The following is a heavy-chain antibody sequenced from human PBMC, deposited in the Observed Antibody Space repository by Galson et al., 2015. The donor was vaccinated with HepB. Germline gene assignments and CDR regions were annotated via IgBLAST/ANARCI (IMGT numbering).Heavy chain of an antibody. J-gene: IGHJ5*02. V-gene: IGHV3-48*01. CDR3: ARDGALGRGYASGWFDP. D-gene: IGHD5-12*01. CDR2: ISSSGSTI. CDR1: GFTFSSYF. Sequence: SLRLSCAASGFTFSSYFMTWVRQPPGKGLEWVSYISSSGSTIYYAGSVKGRFTISRDNAKNSLYLQMNSRRAEETAVYYCARDGALGRGYASGWFDPWGQGTLVTVSS.